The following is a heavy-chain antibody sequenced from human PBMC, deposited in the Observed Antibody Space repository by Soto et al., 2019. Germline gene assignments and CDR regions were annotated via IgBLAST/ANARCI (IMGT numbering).Heavy chain of an antibody. V-gene: IGHV4-59*08. Sequence: QVQLQESGPGLVKPSETLSLTCTVSGGSISSYYWSWIRQPPGKGLEWIGYIYYSGSTNYNPSLKSRVTISVDTSKNQFSLKLSSVTAADTAVYYCVREGSSWFFDYWGQGTLVTVSS. J-gene: IGHJ4*02. CDR3: VREGSSWFFDY. CDR1: GGSISSYY. D-gene: IGHD6-13*01. CDR2: IYYSGST.